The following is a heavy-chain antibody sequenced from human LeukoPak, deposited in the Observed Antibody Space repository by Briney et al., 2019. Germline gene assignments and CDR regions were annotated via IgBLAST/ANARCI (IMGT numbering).Heavy chain of an antibody. D-gene: IGHD1-14*01. CDR1: GYTFTSYG. J-gene: IGHJ6*02. Sequence: ASVKVSCKASGYTFTSYGISWVRQAPGQGLEWMGWISAYNGNTNYAQKLQGRVTMTTDTSTSTAYMELRSLRSDDTAVYYCARIPEAYYYYSMDVWGQGTTVTVSS. CDR2: ISAYNGNT. CDR3: ARIPEAYYYYSMDV. V-gene: IGHV1-18*01.